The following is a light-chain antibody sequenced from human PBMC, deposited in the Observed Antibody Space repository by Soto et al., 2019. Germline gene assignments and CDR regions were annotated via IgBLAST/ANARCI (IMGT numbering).Light chain of an antibody. CDR1: QSVSSSY. J-gene: IGKJ3*01. CDR2: GAS. Sequence: EIVLTQSPGTLSLSPGERATLSCRASQSVSSSYLAWYLQKPGQAPRLLIYGASSRATGIPDRFSGSGSGTDFTLTISRLEPEDFAVYYCQQYDNSRFTFGPGTKVDIK. CDR3: QQYDNSRFT. V-gene: IGKV3-20*01.